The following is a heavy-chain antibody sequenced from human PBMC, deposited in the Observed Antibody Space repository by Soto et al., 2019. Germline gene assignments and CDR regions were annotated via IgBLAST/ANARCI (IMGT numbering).Heavy chain of an antibody. V-gene: IGHV4-59*01. CDR2: IYYSGST. CDR1: GGSISSYY. D-gene: IGHD6-13*01. Sequence: SETLSLTCTVSGGSISSYYRSWIRQPPGKGLEWIGYIYYSGSTNYNPSLKSRVTISVDTSKNQFSLKLSSVTAADTAVYYCAREGGGPAAAGTSRIYWYFDLWGRGTLVTVSS. J-gene: IGHJ2*01. CDR3: AREGGGPAAAGTSRIYWYFDL.